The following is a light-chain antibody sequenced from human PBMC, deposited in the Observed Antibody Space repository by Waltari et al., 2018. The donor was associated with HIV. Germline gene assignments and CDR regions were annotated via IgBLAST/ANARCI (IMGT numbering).Light chain of an antibody. CDR3: QQYNIRPRGNT. CDR1: QRVGSN. J-gene: IGKJ2*01. Sequence: IVITQFAPITSVSLGDSVTLLRWACQRVGSNLAWYQRKGGQAPRLLIYGAATRAAEIPVRFSGSGSGTDFTLTIDRLQSEDFATYYCQQYNIRPRGNTFGQGTKLQI. CDR2: GAA. V-gene: IGKV3-15*01.